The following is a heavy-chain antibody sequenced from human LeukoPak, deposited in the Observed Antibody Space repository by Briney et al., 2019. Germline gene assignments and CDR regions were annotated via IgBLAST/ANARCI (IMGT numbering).Heavy chain of an antibody. Sequence: PGGSLRLSCAASGFTFSSYAMHWVRQAPGKGLEWVAVISYDGSNKYYADSVKGRFTISRDNAKNSLYLQMNSLRAEDTAVYYCARWSTVTTRWFDPWGQGTLVTVSS. CDR2: ISYDGSNK. J-gene: IGHJ5*02. CDR3: ARWSTVTTRWFDP. CDR1: GFTFSSYA. V-gene: IGHV3-30-3*01. D-gene: IGHD4-17*01.